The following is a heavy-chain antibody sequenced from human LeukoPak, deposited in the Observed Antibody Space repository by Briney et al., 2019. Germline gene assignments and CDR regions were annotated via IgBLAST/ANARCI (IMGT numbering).Heavy chain of an antibody. CDR1: GFTFSSYW. CDR2: IKQDGSEK. V-gene: IGHV3-7*01. J-gene: IGHJ4*02. Sequence: GGSLRLSCAASGFTFSSYWMSWVRQAPGKGLEWVANIKQDGSEKYYVDSVKGRFTISRDNSKNTLYLQMNSLRAEDTAVYYCAKASWDYGDYDDYWGQGTLVTVSS. D-gene: IGHD4-17*01. CDR3: AKASWDYGDYDDY.